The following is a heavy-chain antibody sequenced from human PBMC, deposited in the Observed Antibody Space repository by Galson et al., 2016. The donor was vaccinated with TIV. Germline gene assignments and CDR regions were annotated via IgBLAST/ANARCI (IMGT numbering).Heavy chain of an antibody. CDR1: GYTLTNYG. J-gene: IGHJ6*02. CDR2: ISTYNGDT. CDR3: ARDLGSFSMILVLHYYYGMDV. V-gene: IGHV1-18*04. Sequence: SVKVSCKASGYTLTNYGISWVRQAPGQGLEWMGWISTYNGDTNYAEKFQGRVTKTTDTSTSTAHMELRSLRSDDTAVYYCARDLGSFSMILVLHYYYGMDVWGQGTTVTVS. D-gene: IGHD3-22*01.